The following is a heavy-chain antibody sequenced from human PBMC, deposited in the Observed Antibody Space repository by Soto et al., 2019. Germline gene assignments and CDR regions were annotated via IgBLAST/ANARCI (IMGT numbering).Heavy chain of an antibody. CDR2: IRTKGNGGTP. J-gene: IGHJ4*02. V-gene: IGHV3-49*03. CDR3: TTRASHYYDSSGYYGPFDY. D-gene: IGHD3-22*01. CDR1: GVILGDYT. Sequence: GGALRVSCAASGVILGDYTMSWFRQAPGKGLEWVGFIRTKGNGGTPEYAASVKGRFGISRDDSKSIAYLQMNSLKTEDTAVYYCTTRASHYYDSSGYYGPFDYWGQGTLVTV.